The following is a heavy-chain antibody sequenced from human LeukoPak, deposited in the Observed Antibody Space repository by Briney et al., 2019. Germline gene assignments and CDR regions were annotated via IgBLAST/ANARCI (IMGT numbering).Heavy chain of an antibody. CDR3: AGRGIVTGYFDF. Sequence: SETLSLTCAVSGGSISSSNWWSWVRQPPGKGLEWIGEIFHSGSTNYNPSLKSRVTISVDTSKNQFYLRVRSVTAAETALYYCAGRGIVTGYFDFWGRGTLVTVSS. CDR2: IFHSGST. J-gene: IGHJ4*02. D-gene: IGHD3-9*01. CDR1: GGSISSSNW. V-gene: IGHV4-4*02.